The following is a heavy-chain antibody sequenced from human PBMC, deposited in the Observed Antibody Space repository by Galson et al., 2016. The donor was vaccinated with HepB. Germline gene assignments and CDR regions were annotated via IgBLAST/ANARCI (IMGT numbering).Heavy chain of an antibody. CDR2: INHSGST. J-gene: IGHJ4*02. D-gene: IGHD3-10*01. Sequence: PGKGLEWIGEINHSGSTNYNPSLKSRVSVTVDTSKNQFSLKLTSVTAADTAIYYCARVPFYFGSGILDYWGQGTPVTVSS. CDR3: ARVPFYFGSGILDY. V-gene: IGHV4-34*01.